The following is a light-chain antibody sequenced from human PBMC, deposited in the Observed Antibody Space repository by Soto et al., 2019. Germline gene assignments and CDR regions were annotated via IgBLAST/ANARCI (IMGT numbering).Light chain of an antibody. CDR1: QDINNY. J-gene: IGKJ1*01. V-gene: IGKV1-27*01. Sequence: DIQMTQSPSSLSASVGDRVTITYRASQDINNYLAWYQQKPGKVPKLLIYAASTLQSGVPFRFSGSGSGIDFTLTISSLQPEDVATYYCQKFNSAPWTFGQGTKVEIK. CDR3: QKFNSAPWT. CDR2: AAS.